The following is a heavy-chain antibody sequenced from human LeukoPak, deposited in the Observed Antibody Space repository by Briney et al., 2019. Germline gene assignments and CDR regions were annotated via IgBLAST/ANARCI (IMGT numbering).Heavy chain of an antibody. V-gene: IGHV3-23*01. CDR1: GFTFSSYA. J-gene: IGHJ4*02. D-gene: IGHD3-3*01. Sequence: GGSLRLACADSGFTFSSYAMSWVRQAPGKGLERVSAISGSGGSTYYADSVKGRFTISRDNSKNTLYLQMNGLRAEDTAVYYCAKEPTIFGVATFDYWGQGTLVTVSS. CDR2: ISGSGGST. CDR3: AKEPTIFGVATFDY.